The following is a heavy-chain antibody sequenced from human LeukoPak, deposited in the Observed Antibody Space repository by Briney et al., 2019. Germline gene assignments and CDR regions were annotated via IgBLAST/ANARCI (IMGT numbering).Heavy chain of an antibody. V-gene: IGHV3-11*01. CDR2: ISSSGSTI. J-gene: IGHJ4*02. Sequence: GGSLRLSCAASGFTFSDYYMSWIRQAPGKGLEWVSYISSSGSTIYYADAVKGRFTISRDNAKNSLYLQMNSLRAEDTAVYYCARDNGYCSGGSCYSRLKSGYFDYWGQGTLVTVSS. D-gene: IGHD2-15*01. CDR3: ARDNGYCSGGSCYSRLKSGYFDY. CDR1: GFTFSDYY.